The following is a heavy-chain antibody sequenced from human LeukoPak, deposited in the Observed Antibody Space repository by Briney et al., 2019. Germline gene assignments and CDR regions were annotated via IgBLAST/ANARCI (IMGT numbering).Heavy chain of an antibody. CDR2: IIPIFGTA. V-gene: IGHV1-69*06. CDR3: ATTTVTIAAARRYYFDY. J-gene: IGHJ4*02. Sequence: ASVKVSCKASGGTFSSYAVSWVRQAPGQGLEWMGGIIPIFGTANYAQKFQGRVTITADKSTSTAYMELSSLRSEDTAVYYCATTTVTIAAARRYYFDYWGQGTLVTVSS. CDR1: GGTFSSYA. D-gene: IGHD4-17*01.